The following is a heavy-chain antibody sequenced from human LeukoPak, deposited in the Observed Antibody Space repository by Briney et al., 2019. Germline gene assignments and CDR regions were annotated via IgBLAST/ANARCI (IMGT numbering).Heavy chain of an antibody. CDR2: MNPNSGNT. Sequence: ASVKVSCKASGYSFTSYDMNWVRQATGQGLEWMGWMNPNSGNTGYAQKFQGRVTMTRNTSISTAYMELSSLRSEDTAVYYCARMYYYYYGMDVWGQGTTVTVSS. CDR1: GYSFTSYD. CDR3: ARMYYYYYGMDV. V-gene: IGHV1-8*01. J-gene: IGHJ6*02.